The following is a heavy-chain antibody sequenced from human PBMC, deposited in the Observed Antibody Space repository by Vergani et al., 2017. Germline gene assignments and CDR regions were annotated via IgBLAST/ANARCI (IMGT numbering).Heavy chain of an antibody. J-gene: IGHJ4*02. CDR1: GYSFTTYW. D-gene: IGHD1/OR15-1a*01. Sequence: EVQLVQSGAGVKKPGESLKISCKCSGYSFTTYWIGWVRQMPGKGLEWMGIIYPGDSDTRYSPSFQGQVTISVDKSINTAYLQWNTLKASDTAVYYCGRLRKEQLQPPDYWGQGTLLIVSS. CDR3: GRLRKEQLQPPDY. V-gene: IGHV5-51*03. CDR2: IYPGDSDT.